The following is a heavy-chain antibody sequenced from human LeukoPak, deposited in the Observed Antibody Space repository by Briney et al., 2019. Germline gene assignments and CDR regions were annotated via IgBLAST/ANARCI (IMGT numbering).Heavy chain of an antibody. CDR3: ARGGHDYGDYVGWFDP. V-gene: IGHV1-18*01. CDR2: ISAYNGNT. D-gene: IGHD4-17*01. Sequence: GASVKVSCKASGYTFTSYGISWVRQAPGQGLEWMGWISAYNGNTNYAQKLQGRVTMTTDTSTSTAYMELRSLRSDDTAVYYCARGGHDYGDYVGWFDPWGQGTLVTVSS. CDR1: GYTFTSYG. J-gene: IGHJ5*02.